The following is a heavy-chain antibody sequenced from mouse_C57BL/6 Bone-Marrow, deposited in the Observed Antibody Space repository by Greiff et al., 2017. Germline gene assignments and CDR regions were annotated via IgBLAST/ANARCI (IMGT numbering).Heavy chain of an antibody. CDR3: AKTPLLWLLLFDY. D-gene: IGHD2-2*01. CDR1: GYTFTSYT. J-gene: IGHJ2*01. CDR2: INPSSGYT. Sequence: QVQLQQSGAELARPGASVKMSCKASGYTFTSYTMHWVKQRPGQGLEWIGYINPSSGYTKYNQKFKDKATLTADKSSSTAYMQLSSLTSEDSAVYYCAKTPLLWLLLFDYWGQGTTLTGSS. V-gene: IGHV1-4*01.